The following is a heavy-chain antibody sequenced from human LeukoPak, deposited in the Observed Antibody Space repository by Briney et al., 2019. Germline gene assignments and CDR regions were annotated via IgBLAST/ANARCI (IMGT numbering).Heavy chain of an antibody. CDR2: ISYDGSNK. CDR1: GFTFSSYA. Sequence: GGSLRLSCAASGFTFSSYAMHWVRQAPGKGLEWVAVISYDGSNKYYADSVKGRFTISRDNSKNTLYLQMNSLRAEDTAVYYCASDKPYFDYWGQGTLVTVSS. V-gene: IGHV3-30-3*01. CDR3: ASDKPYFDY. J-gene: IGHJ4*02.